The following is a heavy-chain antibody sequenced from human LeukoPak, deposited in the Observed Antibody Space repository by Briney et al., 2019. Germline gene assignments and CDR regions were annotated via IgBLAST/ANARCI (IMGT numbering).Heavy chain of an antibody. V-gene: IGHV3-64*01. Sequence: GGSLRLSCAASGFTFSSYAMHWVRQAPGKGLEYVSAISSNGGSAYYANSVKGRFTISRDNSKNTLYLQMGSLRAEDMAVYYCARRGVWGSYRYKYYFDYWGQGTLVTVSS. CDR2: ISSNGGSA. J-gene: IGHJ4*02. CDR1: GFTFSSYA. D-gene: IGHD3-16*02. CDR3: ARRGVWGSYRYKYYFDY.